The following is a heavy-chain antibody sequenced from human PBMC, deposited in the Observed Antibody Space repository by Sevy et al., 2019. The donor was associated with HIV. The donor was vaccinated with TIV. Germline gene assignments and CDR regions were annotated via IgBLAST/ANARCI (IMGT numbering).Heavy chain of an antibody. CDR1: GFTFGNYA. D-gene: IGHD2-15*01. V-gene: IGHV3-9*01. Sequence: GGSLRLSCAGSGFTFGNYAMYWVRQSPGKGLEWVSGISWNSGSMGYADVVEGRFTISRDNAKNSLHLEMNSLRPEDTALYYCAKGVSGGNSGAAFDYWGQGTRVTVSS. J-gene: IGHJ4*02. CDR2: ISWNSGSM. CDR3: AKGVSGGNSGAAFDY.